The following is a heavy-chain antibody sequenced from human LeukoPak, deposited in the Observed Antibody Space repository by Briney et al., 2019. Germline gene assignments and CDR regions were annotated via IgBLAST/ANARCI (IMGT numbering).Heavy chain of an antibody. Sequence: RGESLKISCKGSGYSFTSNWIGWVRQMPGKGLEWMGVIYPSDSDTRYSPSFQGQVTISADKSISTAYLQWRSLKVSGSAMYYCARLTAVVTFDYWGQGTLVTVSS. D-gene: IGHD4-23*01. CDR1: GYSFTSNW. J-gene: IGHJ4*02. CDR2: IYPSDSDT. V-gene: IGHV5-51*01. CDR3: ARLTAVVTFDY.